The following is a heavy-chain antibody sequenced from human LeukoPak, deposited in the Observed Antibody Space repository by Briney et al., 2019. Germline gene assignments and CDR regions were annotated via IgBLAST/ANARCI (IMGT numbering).Heavy chain of an antibody. CDR1: GGSIRSYY. CDR3: ARFGSSTSSAPY. D-gene: IGHD2-2*01. CDR2: IYYSGST. V-gene: IGHV4-59*01. Sequence: PSETLSLTXTVSGGSIRSYYWSWIRQSPGKGLEWIGYIYYSGSTNYNPSLKSRVTISVDTSKNQFSLKLSSVTAADTAVYYCARFGSSTSSAPYWGQGTLVTVSS. J-gene: IGHJ4*02.